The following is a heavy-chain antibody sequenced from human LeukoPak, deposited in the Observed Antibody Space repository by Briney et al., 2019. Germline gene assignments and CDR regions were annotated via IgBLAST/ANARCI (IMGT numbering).Heavy chain of an antibody. CDR1: GFTFSSYA. J-gene: IGHJ4*02. V-gene: IGHV3-30*04. D-gene: IGHD6-13*01. Sequence: GGSLRLSCAASGFTFSSYAMHWVRQAPGKGLEWVAVISYDGGSKYYADSVKGRFTISRDNSKNTLYLQMNSLRAEDTAVYYCARAGYSSSWYDYFDYWGQGTLVTVSS. CDR3: ARAGYSSSWYDYFDY. CDR2: ISYDGGSK.